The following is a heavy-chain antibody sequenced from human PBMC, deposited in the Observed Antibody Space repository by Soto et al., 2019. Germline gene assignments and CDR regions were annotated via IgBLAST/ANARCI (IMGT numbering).Heavy chain of an antibody. Sequence: QVQLVQSGAEVKKPGASVKVSCKASGYTSTSYDINWVRQATGQGLEWMGWMNPNSGNTGYAQKFQGRVTMTRNTSISTAYMELSSLRSEDTAVYYCARGWTIFDIYHYYYMAVWGKGTTVTVSS. CDR1: GYTSTSYD. V-gene: IGHV1-8*01. D-gene: IGHD3-3*01. J-gene: IGHJ6*03. CDR2: MNPNSGNT. CDR3: ARGWTIFDIYHYYYMAV.